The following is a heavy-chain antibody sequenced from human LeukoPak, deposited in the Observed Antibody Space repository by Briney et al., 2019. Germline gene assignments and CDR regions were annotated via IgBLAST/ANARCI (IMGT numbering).Heavy chain of an antibody. V-gene: IGHV1-18*01. CDR3: ARDMGKNYFDY. D-gene: IGHD7-27*01. J-gene: IGHJ4*02. Sequence: WMGWISAYNGNTNYAQKLQGRVTMTTDTSTSTAYMELRSLRSDDTAVYYCARDMGKNYFDYWGQGTLVTVSS. CDR2: ISAYNGNT.